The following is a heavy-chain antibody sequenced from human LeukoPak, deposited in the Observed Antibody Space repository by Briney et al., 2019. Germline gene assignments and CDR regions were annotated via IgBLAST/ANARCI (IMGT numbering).Heavy chain of an antibody. CDR2: IIPIFGTA. V-gene: IGHV1-69*05. D-gene: IGHD3-22*01. CDR1: GGTFSSYA. CDR3: ASMSEYYDSSGYNY. J-gene: IGHJ4*02. Sequence: SVKVSCKASGGTFSSYAISWVRQAPGQGLEWMGRIIPIFGTANYAQKFQVRVTITTDESTSTAYMELSSLRSEDTAVYYCASMSEYYDSSGYNYWGQGTLVTVSS.